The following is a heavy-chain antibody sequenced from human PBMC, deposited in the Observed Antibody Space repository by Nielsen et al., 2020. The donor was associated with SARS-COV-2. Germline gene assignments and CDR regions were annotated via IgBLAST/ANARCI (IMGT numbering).Heavy chain of an antibody. CDR2: ISAYNGNT. V-gene: IGHV1-18*01. Sequence: ASVKVSCKASGGTFSSYDISWVRQAPGQGLEWMGWISAYNGNTNYAQKLQGRVTMTTDTSTSTAYMELRSLRSDDTAVYYCARDWYSSSSYHYYMDVWGKGTTVTVSS. D-gene: IGHD6-6*01. CDR1: GGTFSSYD. CDR3: ARDWYSSSSYHYYMDV. J-gene: IGHJ6*03.